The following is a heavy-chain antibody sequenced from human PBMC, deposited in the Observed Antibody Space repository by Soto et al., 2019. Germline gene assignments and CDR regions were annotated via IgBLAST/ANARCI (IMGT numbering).Heavy chain of an antibody. V-gene: IGHV3-30*16. D-gene: IGHD1-1*01. J-gene: IGHJ4*02. CDR3: ARHPVSIATRVTFDS. CDR2: MSNEGGNE. Sequence: QVQLVESGGGVVQPGRSLRLSCAASVFPFSSYAMHWVRQAPGKGLEWVAGMSNEGGNEYYADSVRGRFTISRDNSKKTLYLQINGLRTVYTAVYYCARHPVSIATRVTFDSWGQGTLVIVSS. CDR1: VFPFSSYA.